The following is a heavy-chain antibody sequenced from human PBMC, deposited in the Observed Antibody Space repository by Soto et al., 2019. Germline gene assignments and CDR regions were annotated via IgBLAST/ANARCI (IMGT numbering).Heavy chain of an antibody. J-gene: IGHJ3*02. CDR1: GGTFSSYA. D-gene: IGHD3-16*01. Sequence: QVQLVQSGAEVKKPGSSVKVSCKASGGTFSSYAISWVRQAPGQGLEWMGGIIPIFGTANYAQKFQGRVTITAXDXTCXAYMELSSLRSEDTAVYYCARDRLMITFGGVGDGRWFAFDIWGQGTMVTVSS. CDR2: IIPIFGTA. CDR3: ARDRLMITFGGVGDGRWFAFDI. V-gene: IGHV1-69*12.